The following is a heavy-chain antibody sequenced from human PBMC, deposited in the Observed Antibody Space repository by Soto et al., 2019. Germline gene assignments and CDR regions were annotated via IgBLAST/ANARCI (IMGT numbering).Heavy chain of an antibody. CDR2: ITYDGANG. D-gene: IGHD1-26*01. J-gene: IGHJ4*01. V-gene: IGHV3-30*09. Sequence: GGSLRLSCLASGFIFRSYAMHWVRQAPGKGLEWMAVITYDGANGYYADSVRGRFATSRDNSKSTLFLQMNSLRPEDTAVYYCARAFSGSYPNFDYWGQGTLVTVSS. CDR3: ARAFSGSYPNFDY. CDR1: GFIFRSYA.